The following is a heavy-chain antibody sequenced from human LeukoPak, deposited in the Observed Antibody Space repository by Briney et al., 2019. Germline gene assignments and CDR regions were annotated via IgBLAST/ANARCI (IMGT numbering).Heavy chain of an antibody. J-gene: IGHJ4*02. D-gene: IGHD6-13*01. CDR3: ARFPTDSSSLFDY. V-gene: IGHV5-51*01. Sequence: GESLKISCKGSGYSFTNYWIGWVRQMPGEGLEWMGIIFPGDSDTRYSPSFQGQVTISVDKSINTAYLQWSSLKASDTAMYYCARFPTDSSSLFDYWGQGTLVTVSS. CDR2: IFPGDSDT. CDR1: GYSFTNYW.